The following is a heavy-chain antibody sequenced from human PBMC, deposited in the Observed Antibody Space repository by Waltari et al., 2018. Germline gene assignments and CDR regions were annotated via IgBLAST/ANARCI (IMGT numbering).Heavy chain of an antibody. V-gene: IGHV4-4*07. CDR2: IYTSGST. Sequence: QVQLQESGPGLVKPSETLSLTCTVSGGSISSYYWSWIRQPAGRGLEWIGRIYTSGSTNYNPSLKRRGTMSVDTSKNQFSLKLSSVTAADTAVYYCARDEILITIFGVDNWFDPWGQGTLVTVSS. CDR1: GGSISSYY. D-gene: IGHD3-3*01. CDR3: ARDEILITIFGVDNWFDP. J-gene: IGHJ5*02.